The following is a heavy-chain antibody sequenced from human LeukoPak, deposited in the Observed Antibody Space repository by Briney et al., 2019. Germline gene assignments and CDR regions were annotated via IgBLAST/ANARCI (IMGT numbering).Heavy chain of an antibody. D-gene: IGHD6-13*01. J-gene: IGHJ4*02. CDR2: INPSGGST. V-gene: IGHV1-46*01. CDR3: ARGVDHGAAAGIG. CDR1: GYTFTSYY. Sequence: ASVKVSCKASGYTFTSYYMHWVRQAPGQGLEWMGIINPSGGSTSYAQKFQGRVTMTRDTSISTAYMELSRLRSDDTAVYYCARGVDHGAAAGIGWGQGTLVTVSS.